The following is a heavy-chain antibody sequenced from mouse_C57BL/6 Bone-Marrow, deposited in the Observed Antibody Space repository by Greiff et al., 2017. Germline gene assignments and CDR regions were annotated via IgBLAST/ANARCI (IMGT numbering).Heavy chain of an antibody. D-gene: IGHD2-1*01. CDR3: ARKGDGNSAWFAY. J-gene: IGHJ3*01. V-gene: IGHV2-2*01. CDR2: IWSGGST. CDR1: GFSLTSYG. Sequence: QVQLKESGPGLVQPSQSLSITCTVSGFSLTSYGVHWVSQSPGKGLEWLGVIWSGGSTDYNAAFISRLSISKDNSKSQVFFKVNSLQADDTAIYYCARKGDGNSAWFAYWGQGTLVTVSA.